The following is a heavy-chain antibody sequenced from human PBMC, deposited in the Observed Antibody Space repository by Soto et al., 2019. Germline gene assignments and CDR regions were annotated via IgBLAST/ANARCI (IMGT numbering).Heavy chain of an antibody. D-gene: IGHD3-3*01. CDR2: ITWNSRVL. CDR3: ARGRHDLWSPYSFNS. CDR1: GLNFDDFA. Sequence: GGSLRLSCVGTGLNFDDFAMHWVRQAPGKGLEWVSGITWNSRVLAYADSVKGRFTISRDNARKSLYLRMDCQRVEHTALDYFARGRHDLWSPYSFNSWGQGTLVTVSS. V-gene: IGHV3-9*01. J-gene: IGHJ4*02.